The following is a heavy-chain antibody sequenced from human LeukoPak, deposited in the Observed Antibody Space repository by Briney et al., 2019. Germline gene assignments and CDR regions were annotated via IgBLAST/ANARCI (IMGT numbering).Heavy chain of an antibody. CDR1: GGTFSSYA. D-gene: IGHD3-22*01. CDR3: ARGSGFFLDFDY. Sequence: GASVKVSCKASGGTFSSYAMSWVRQAPGKGLEWVSASSGSSSRTYYADSVKGRFTISRDSSKNTLYLQMNSLRVDDAAVYYCARGSGFFLDFDYWGQGTLVTVSS. J-gene: IGHJ4*02. CDR2: SSGSSSRT. V-gene: IGHV3-23*01.